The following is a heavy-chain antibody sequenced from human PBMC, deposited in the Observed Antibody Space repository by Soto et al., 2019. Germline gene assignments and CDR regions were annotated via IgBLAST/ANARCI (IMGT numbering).Heavy chain of an antibody. Sequence: GASVKVSCKASGYTFTGYYMHWVRQAPGQGLEWMGGFDPEDGETIYAQKFQGRVTMTEDTSTDTAYMELSSLRSEDTAVYYCATDNPRLGVIRPLYYYGMDVWGQGTTVTVSS. CDR2: FDPEDGET. CDR3: ATDNPRLGVIRPLYYYGMDV. V-gene: IGHV1-24*01. CDR1: GYTFTGYY. J-gene: IGHJ6*02. D-gene: IGHD3-10*01.